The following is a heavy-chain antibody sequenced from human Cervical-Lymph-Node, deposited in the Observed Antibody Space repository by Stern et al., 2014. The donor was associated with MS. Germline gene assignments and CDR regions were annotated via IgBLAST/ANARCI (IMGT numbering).Heavy chain of an antibody. V-gene: IGHV3-74*01. CDR2: SNSDGSST. Sequence: EVQLVESGGGLVQPGGSLRLSCAASGFTFSRYWMHWVRQAPGKGLVWVSRSNSDGSSTTYADSVKGRFTISRDNRKNTLYLQMNSLRAEDTAVYYCVREIYGDYGTDHWGQGTLVIVSS. CDR3: VREIYGDYGTDH. CDR1: GFTFSRYW. J-gene: IGHJ4*02. D-gene: IGHD4-17*01.